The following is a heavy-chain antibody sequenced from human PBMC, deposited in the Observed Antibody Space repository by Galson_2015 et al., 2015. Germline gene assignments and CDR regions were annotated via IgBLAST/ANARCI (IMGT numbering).Heavy chain of an antibody. D-gene: IGHD4-11*01. Sequence: SVKVSCKASGYTFTNNDINWVRQATGQGPEWMGWMNPNSGKTGYAQKFQGRVTMTRNTATSTAYLELSSLRSEDTAVYYCAREGTTETEYYYYYMDVWGKGTTVIVSS. J-gene: IGHJ6*03. V-gene: IGHV1-8*01. CDR3: AREGTTETEYYYYYMDV. CDR1: GYTFTNND. CDR2: MNPNSGKT.